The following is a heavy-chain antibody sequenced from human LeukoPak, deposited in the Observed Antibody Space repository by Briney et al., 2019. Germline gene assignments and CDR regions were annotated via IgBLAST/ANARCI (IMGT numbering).Heavy chain of an antibody. J-gene: IGHJ3*02. CDR3: ARERKTEWTTGAFDM. CDR1: GFTFSDYY. V-gene: IGHV3-11*01. Sequence: PGGSLRLSCAASGFTFSDYYMSWIRQAPETGLEWLSYTSPSGGTIYYTDSVKGRFTMSRDNAQNALYLEMNSLRAEDTAVYYCARERKTEWTTGAFDMWGQGTMVIVSS. D-gene: IGHD3-3*01. CDR2: TSPSGGTI.